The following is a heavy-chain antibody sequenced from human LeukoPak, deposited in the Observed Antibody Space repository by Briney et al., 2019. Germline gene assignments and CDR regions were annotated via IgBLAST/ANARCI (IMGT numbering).Heavy chain of an antibody. CDR2: INPNSGGT. J-gene: IGHJ4*02. CDR3: ATRDPAEALVQWLPDC. CDR1: GYTFTGYY. Sequence: GASVKVSCKASGYTFTGYYMHWVRQAPGQGLEWMGRINPNSGGTNYAQKFQGRVTMTRDTSVSTAYMELSRLTSDDTAVYYCATRDPAEALVQWLPDCWGQGTLVTVSA. D-gene: IGHD3-3*02. V-gene: IGHV1-2*06.